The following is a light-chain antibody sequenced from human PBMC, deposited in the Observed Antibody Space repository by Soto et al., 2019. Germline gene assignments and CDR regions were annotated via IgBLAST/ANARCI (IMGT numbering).Light chain of an antibody. J-gene: IGLJ2*01. V-gene: IGLV2-14*03. CDR2: DII. CDR1: SSDIGAFTS. CDR3: SSYSRTTTLVV. Sequence: QSALTQPASVSGSPGQSITISCTGTSSDIGAFTSVSWYQQHPGKAPKLIIYDIIHRPSGVSDRFSGSKSVNTASLTVSGXXXXXXXXYYCSSYSRTTTLVVFGGGTKLTV.